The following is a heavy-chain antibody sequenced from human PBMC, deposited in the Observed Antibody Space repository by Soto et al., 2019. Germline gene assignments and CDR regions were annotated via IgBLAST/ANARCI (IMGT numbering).Heavy chain of an antibody. V-gene: IGHV3-33*01. CDR1: GLAFSSYA. CDR2: IWYDGNNE. Sequence: QVQLVESGGGVVQPGRSLRLSCAASGLAFSSYAMHWVRQAPGKGLEWVAVIWYDGNNEHYVDFVKGRFTISRDNSKNTLYLQMNSLRAEDTAVYYCARDLDGGHWYFDLWGRGTLVTVSS. J-gene: IGHJ2*01. D-gene: IGHD3-3*01. CDR3: ARDLDGGHWYFDL.